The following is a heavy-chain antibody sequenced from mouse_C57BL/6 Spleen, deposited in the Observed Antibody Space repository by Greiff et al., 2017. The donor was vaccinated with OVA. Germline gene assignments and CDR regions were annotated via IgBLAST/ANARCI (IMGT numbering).Heavy chain of an antibody. CDR2: IYPGDGDT. J-gene: IGHJ2*01. V-gene: IGHV1-82*01. D-gene: IGHD1-1*01. CDR3: AITTVVARSGY. CDR1: GYAFSSSW. Sequence: VQLQQSGPELVKPGASVKISCKASGYAFSSSWMNWVKQRPGKGLEWIGRIYPGDGDTNYNGKFKGKATLTADKSSSTAYMQLSSLTSEDSAVYFCAITTVVARSGYWGQGTTLTVSS.